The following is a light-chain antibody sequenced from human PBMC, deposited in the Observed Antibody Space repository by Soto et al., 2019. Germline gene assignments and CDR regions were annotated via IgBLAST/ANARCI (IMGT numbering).Light chain of an antibody. J-gene: IGLJ1*01. CDR3: CSYAGSYTHV. V-gene: IGLV2-11*01. CDR2: DVS. Sequence: QSALTQPRSVSGSPGQSVTLSCTGTSSDVGGYNYVSWYQQHPGKAPKLMIYDVSKRPSGVPDRFSGSKSGNTASLTISGLQAEDEADYYCCSYAGSYTHVFGTGTKVTVL. CDR1: SSDVGGYNY.